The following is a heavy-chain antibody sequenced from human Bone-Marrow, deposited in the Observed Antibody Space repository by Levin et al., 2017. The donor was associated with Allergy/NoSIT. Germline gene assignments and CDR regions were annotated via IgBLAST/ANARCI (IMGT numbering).Heavy chain of an antibody. J-gene: IGHJ2*01. Sequence: KISCSASGWTFTYTYLHWVRQAPGQALEWIGWITPYNGDTNYARKFQDRVTITRDTLNPTHMELSGLTSGDTAIYYCARSSPYGAQWYFDFWGRGTQVTVSS. CDR1: GWTFTYTY. CDR3: ARSSPYGAQWYFDF. CDR2: ITPYNGDT. D-gene: IGHD2-21*01. V-gene: IGHV1-45*02.